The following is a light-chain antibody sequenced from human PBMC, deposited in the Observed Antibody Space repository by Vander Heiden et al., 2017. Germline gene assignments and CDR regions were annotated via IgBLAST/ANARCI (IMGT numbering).Light chain of an antibody. Sequence: DVVVTHTPRCLPVPLGHPASISCRSSQSLVLSDGNTYLNWFQQRPGQSPRRLIYKVSSRDSGVPDRFSGSGSGTDFTLKISRVEAEDVGVYYCMQGGSWPYTFGQGTKLEIK. V-gene: IGKV2-30*02. J-gene: IGKJ2*01. CDR3: MQGGSWPYT. CDR2: KVS. CDR1: QSLVLSDGNTY.